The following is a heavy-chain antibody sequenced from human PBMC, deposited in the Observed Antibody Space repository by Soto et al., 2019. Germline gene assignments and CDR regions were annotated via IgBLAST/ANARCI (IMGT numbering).Heavy chain of an antibody. CDR2: ISGSGGST. CDR1: GFTFSSYA. CDR3: AKDRLLSYHDSSGPWDY. Sequence: GGSLRLSCAASGFTFSSYAMSWVRQAPGKGLEWVSAISGSGGSTYYVDSVKGRFTISRDNSKNTLYLQMNSLRAEDTVVYYCAKDRLLSYHDSSGPWDYWGQGPLVTVSS. D-gene: IGHD3-22*01. J-gene: IGHJ4*02. V-gene: IGHV3-23*01.